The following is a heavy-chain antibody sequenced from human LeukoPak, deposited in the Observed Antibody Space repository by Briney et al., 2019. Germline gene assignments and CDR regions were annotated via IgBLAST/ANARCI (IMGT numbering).Heavy chain of an antibody. V-gene: IGHV4-34*01. J-gene: IGHJ4*02. CDR2: INHSGST. CDR1: GGSFSGYY. D-gene: IGHD3-9*01. CDR3: ARGREFYDILTGYWTFDY. Sequence: SETLSLTCAVYGGSFSGYYWSWIRQPPGKGLEWIGEINHSGSTNYNPSLKSRVTISVDTSKNQFSLKLSSVTAADTAVYYCARGREFYDILTGYWTFDYWGQGTLVTVSS.